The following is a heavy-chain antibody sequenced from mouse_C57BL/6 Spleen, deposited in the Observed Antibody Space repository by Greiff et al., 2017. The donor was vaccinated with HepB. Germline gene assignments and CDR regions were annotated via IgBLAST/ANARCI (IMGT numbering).Heavy chain of an antibody. CDR3: ERGSSGHPYYAMDY. CDR2: IYPGSGST. Sequence: QVQLQQPGAELVKPGASVKMSCKASGYTFTSYWITWVKQRPGQGLEWIGDIYPGSGSTNYNEKFKSKATLTVDTSSSTAYMQLSSLTSEDSAVYYCERGSSGHPYYAMDYWGQGTSVTVSS. CDR1: GYTFTSYW. J-gene: IGHJ4*01. V-gene: IGHV1-55*01. D-gene: IGHD3-2*02.